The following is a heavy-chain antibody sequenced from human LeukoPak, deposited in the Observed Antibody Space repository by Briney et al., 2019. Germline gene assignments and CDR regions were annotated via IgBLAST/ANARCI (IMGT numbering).Heavy chain of an antibody. Sequence: PPETLSLTCTVSGGSISSYYWSWIRQPPGKGLEWIGYIYYSGSTNYNPSLKSRVTISVDTSKNQFSLKLSSVTAADTAVYYCAGYSSSWTYAFDIWGQGTMVTVSS. CDR2: IYYSGST. J-gene: IGHJ3*02. D-gene: IGHD6-13*01. CDR1: GGSISSYY. CDR3: AGYSSSWTYAFDI. V-gene: IGHV4-59*01.